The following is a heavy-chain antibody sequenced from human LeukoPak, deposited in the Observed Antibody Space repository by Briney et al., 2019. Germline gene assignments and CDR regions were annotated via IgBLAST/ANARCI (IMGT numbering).Heavy chain of an antibody. D-gene: IGHD6-19*01. CDR1: RGTFSSYA. Sequence: ASVKVSCKASRGTFSSYAINWVRQAPGQGLEWMGWISAYNGNTNYAQKLQGRVTMTTDTSTSTAYMELRSLRSDDTAVYYCASGGYSSGCLNYWGQGTLVTVSS. CDR3: ASGGYSSGCLNY. CDR2: ISAYNGNT. V-gene: IGHV1-18*01. J-gene: IGHJ4*02.